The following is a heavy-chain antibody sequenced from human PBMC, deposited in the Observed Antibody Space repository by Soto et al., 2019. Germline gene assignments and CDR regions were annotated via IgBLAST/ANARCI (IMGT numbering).Heavy chain of an antibody. CDR1: GFTFSSYA. J-gene: IGHJ4*02. V-gene: IGHV3-23*01. Sequence: EVQLLESGGGLVQPGGSLRLSCAASGFTFSSYAMSWVRQAPGKGLEWVSAISGSGGSTYYADSVKGRFTISRDNSKNTLYLQMNSLRAEDTAVYYCAKDFPSDAAMVPADFDYWGQGTLVTVSS. CDR3: AKDFPSDAAMVPADFDY. CDR2: ISGSGGST. D-gene: IGHD5-18*01.